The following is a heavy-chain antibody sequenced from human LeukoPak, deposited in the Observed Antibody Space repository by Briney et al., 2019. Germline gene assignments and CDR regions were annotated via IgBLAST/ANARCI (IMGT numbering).Heavy chain of an antibody. CDR3: ARDGQYSTSRYDFDY. Sequence: GGSLRLSCEASGFSFRNYWMNWVRQAPGKGLEWVANINQDGSEKHFVGSVKGRFIISRDNAKNSLYLQMKSLRAEDTAVYYCARDGQYSTSRYDFDYWGQGTLVTVSS. CDR1: GFSFRNYW. J-gene: IGHJ4*02. V-gene: IGHV3-7*04. CDR2: INQDGSEK. D-gene: IGHD6-13*01.